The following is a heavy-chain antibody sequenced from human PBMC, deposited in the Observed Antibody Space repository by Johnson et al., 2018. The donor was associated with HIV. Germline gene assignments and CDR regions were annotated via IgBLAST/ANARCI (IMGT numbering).Heavy chain of an antibody. D-gene: IGHD2-2*02. CDR3: ARDDTEADGAFDI. CDR1: GFTFSRYG. Sequence: QVQLVESGGGVVQPGRSLRLSCAASGFTFSRYGMHWVRQAPGKRLEWVAFIRYDGSNKYYADSVKGRFTISRDNAKNSLYLQMNSLRAEDTAVYYCARDDTEADGAFDIWGQGTMVTVSS. V-gene: IGHV3-33*01. J-gene: IGHJ3*02. CDR2: IRYDGSNK.